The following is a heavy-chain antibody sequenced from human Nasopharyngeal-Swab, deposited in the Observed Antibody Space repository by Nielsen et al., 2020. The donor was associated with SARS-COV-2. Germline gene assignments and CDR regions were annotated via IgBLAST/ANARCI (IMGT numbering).Heavy chain of an antibody. CDR3: AKDWDIDYVWGSYRYHPLFDY. D-gene: IGHD3-16*02. J-gene: IGHJ4*02. V-gene: IGHV3-23*01. Sequence: VRQMPGKGLEWVSAISGSGGSAYYADSAKGRFTISRDNSKNTLYLQMNSLRAEDTAVYYCAKDWDIDYVWGSYRYHPLFDYWGQGTLVTVSS. CDR2: ISGSGGSA.